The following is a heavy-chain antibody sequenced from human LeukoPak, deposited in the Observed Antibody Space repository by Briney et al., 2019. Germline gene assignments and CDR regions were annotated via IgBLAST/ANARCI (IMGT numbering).Heavy chain of an antibody. Sequence: GGSLRLSCAASGFTFSSYWMSWVRQAPGKGLEWVANIKQDGSEKYYVDSVKGRFTISRDNAKNSLYLQMNSLRAEDTAVYYCARDSSNYYGSGSFLDYWGQGTLVTVSS. D-gene: IGHD3-10*01. CDR3: ARDSSNYYGSGSFLDY. J-gene: IGHJ4*02. CDR1: GFTFSSYW. CDR2: IKQDGSEK. V-gene: IGHV3-7*03.